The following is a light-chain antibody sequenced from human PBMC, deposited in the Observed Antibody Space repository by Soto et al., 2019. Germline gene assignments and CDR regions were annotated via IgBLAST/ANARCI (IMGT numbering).Light chain of an antibody. Sequence: DIQMTQSPSTLSASVGDRVTITCRASQSISSWLAWYQQKPGKAPKILIYKAASLESGVPSRFRGSGSGTEFTLTISSLQPEDFATYYCLQHNTYPWTFGQGTKVDIK. V-gene: IGKV1-5*03. CDR3: LQHNTYPWT. CDR1: QSISSW. J-gene: IGKJ1*01. CDR2: KAA.